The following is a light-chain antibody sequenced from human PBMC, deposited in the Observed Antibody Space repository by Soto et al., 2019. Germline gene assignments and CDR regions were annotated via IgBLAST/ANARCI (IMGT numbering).Light chain of an antibody. Sequence: AIQLTQSPPSLSASVGDRVTISCRASQGISSALAWYQQKPGKAPNLLIYDASSLKSGVPSRFSGSGSGTDFTLTISSLQPEDYATYYCQQFNSYPQTFGGGTKVEIK. CDR1: QGISSA. J-gene: IGKJ4*01. V-gene: IGKV1-13*02. CDR3: QQFNSYPQT. CDR2: DAS.